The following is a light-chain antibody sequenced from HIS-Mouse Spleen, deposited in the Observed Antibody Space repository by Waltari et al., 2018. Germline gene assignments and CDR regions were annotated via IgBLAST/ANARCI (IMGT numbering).Light chain of an antibody. Sequence: DIQMTQSPSSLSASVGDRVTITCRASQGISNYLAWFQQTPGKAPQSLIYAASRLQSGDPSKIGGSGAGADFTLTISSLQHEDFATYYSQQYNSYPITFGQGTRLEIK. CDR2: AAS. CDR3: QQYNSYPIT. J-gene: IGKJ5*01. V-gene: IGKV1-16*02. CDR1: QGISNY.